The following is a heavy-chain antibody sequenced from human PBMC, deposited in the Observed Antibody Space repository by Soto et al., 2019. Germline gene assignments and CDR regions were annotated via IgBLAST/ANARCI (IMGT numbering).Heavy chain of an antibody. D-gene: IGHD6-19*01. J-gene: IGHJ6*02. V-gene: IGHV1-69*13. Sequence: GASVKVSCKASRVAFSKFIVTWVRQAPGLGLEWVGGIIPIFGTANYAQKFQGRVTITADESTSTSYMEVNNLRSEDTAVYYCAKVRYSSPMGYYYGMDVGGQGTTVTVSS. CDR2: IIPIFGTA. CDR1: RVAFSKFI. CDR3: AKVRYSSPMGYYYGMDV.